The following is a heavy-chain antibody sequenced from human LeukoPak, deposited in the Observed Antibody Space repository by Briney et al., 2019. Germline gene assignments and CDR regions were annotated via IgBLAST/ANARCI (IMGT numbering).Heavy chain of an antibody. CDR2: IYYTGST. J-gene: IGHJ4*02. V-gene: IGHV4-31*03. Sequence: KTSETLSLTCTVSGDSISSGGYFWSWIRQHPGKGLEWIGYIYYTGSTYYNPSLKSRVGISVDTSKNQFSLKLSSVTAADTAVYYCTRDGPRSSGYPENWGQGTLVTVSS. D-gene: IGHD3-22*01. CDR3: TRDGPRSSGYPEN. CDR1: GDSISSGGYF.